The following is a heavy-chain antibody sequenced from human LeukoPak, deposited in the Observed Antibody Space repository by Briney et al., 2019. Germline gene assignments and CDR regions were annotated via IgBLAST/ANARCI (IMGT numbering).Heavy chain of an antibody. CDR2: INNDGVST. Sequence: GGSLRLSCATSGYTLSSYWMHWVRQVPGKGLEWLSRINNDGVSTSYADSVKGRFTISRDNAKNTLYLRMNSLRAEDTAIYYCARKPLSGGYGGTIDYWGQGTLVTVSS. J-gene: IGHJ4*02. CDR3: ARKPLSGGYGGTIDY. D-gene: IGHD5-12*01. CDR1: GYTLSSYW. V-gene: IGHV3-74*01.